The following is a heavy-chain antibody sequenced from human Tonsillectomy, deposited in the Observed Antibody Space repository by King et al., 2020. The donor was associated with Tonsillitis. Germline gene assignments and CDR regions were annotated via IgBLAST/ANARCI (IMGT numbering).Heavy chain of an antibody. CDR2: ISQDGSNT. CDR1: GFTFSDYG. D-gene: IGHD2-21*02. CDR3: AKDLSVVVTAASDY. V-gene: IGHV3-30*18. Sequence: QLVQSGGGVVQPGRSLRLSCAASGFTFSDYGMNWVRQAPGKGLEWVAIISQDGSNTYYGDSVKGRFTISRDNSKSTLYLQLNSLRPEDTAVYYCAKDLSVVVTAASDYWGQGTLVTVSS. J-gene: IGHJ4*02.